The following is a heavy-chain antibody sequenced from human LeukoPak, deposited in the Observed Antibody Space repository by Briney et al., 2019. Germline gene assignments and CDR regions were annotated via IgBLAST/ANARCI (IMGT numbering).Heavy chain of an antibody. CDR2: ISGSGGST. Sequence: GGSLRLSCAASGFTFSSYGMSWVRQAPGKGLEWVSAISGSGGSTYYADSVKGRFTISRDNSKNTLYLQMNSLRAEDTAVYYCAKSSDYYDSRRFDYWGQGTLVNVSS. CDR1: GFTFSSYG. CDR3: AKSSDYYDSRRFDY. J-gene: IGHJ4*02. D-gene: IGHD3-22*01. V-gene: IGHV3-23*01.